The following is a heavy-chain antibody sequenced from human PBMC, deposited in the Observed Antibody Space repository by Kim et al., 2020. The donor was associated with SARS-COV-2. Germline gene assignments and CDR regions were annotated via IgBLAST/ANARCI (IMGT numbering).Heavy chain of an antibody. V-gene: IGHV3-72*01. D-gene: IGHD3-16*01. J-gene: IGHJ4*02. CDR3: ARDRGGGFFDF. Sequence: EYAASGKGRITLSRDDSKNSLYLQMNILKTYDTAVYYCARDRGGGFFDFWGQGTLVTVSS.